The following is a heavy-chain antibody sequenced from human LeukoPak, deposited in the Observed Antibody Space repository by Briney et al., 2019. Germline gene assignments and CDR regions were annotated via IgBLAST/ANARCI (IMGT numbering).Heavy chain of an antibody. CDR3: ARDSPYSSGWYRYYYYMDV. Sequence: SETLSLTCTVSGGSISSSSYYWGWIRQPPGKGLEWIGSIYYSGSTYYNPSLKSRVTISVDTSKNQFSLKLSSVTAADTAVYYCARDSPYSSGWYRYYYYMDVWGKGTTVTISS. J-gene: IGHJ6*03. CDR2: IYYSGST. V-gene: IGHV4-39*07. CDR1: GGSISSSSYY. D-gene: IGHD6-19*01.